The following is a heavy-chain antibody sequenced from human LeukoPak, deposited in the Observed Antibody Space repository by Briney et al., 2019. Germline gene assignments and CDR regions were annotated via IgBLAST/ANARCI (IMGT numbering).Heavy chain of an antibody. CDR2: INPNSGGT. Sequence: ASVKVSCKASGYTFTNYYIHWVRQAPGQGLEWMGWINPNSGGTNYAQKFQGRVTMPSDSSITTVYMELSRLRSDDTAVYYCARDWNHAFDIWGQGTMVTVSS. CDR1: GYTFTNYY. J-gene: IGHJ3*02. CDR3: ARDWNHAFDI. D-gene: IGHD1-1*01. V-gene: IGHV1-2*02.